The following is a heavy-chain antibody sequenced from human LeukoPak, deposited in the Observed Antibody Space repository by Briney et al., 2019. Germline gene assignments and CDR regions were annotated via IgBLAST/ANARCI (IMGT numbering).Heavy chain of an antibody. D-gene: IGHD3-3*01. CDR3: ARVPTIFGVVRAFDI. Sequence: SETLSLTCTVSGGSISSGGYYWSWIRQPPGKGLGWIGYIYHSGSTYYNPSLKSRVTISVDRSKNQFSLKLGSVTAADTAVYYCARVPTIFGVVRAFDIWGQGTMVTVSS. V-gene: IGHV4-30-2*01. CDR1: GGSISSGGYY. J-gene: IGHJ3*02. CDR2: IYHSGST.